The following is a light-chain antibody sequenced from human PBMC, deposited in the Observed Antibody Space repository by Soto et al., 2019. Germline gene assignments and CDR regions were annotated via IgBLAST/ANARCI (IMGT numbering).Light chain of an antibody. J-gene: IGKJ5*01. V-gene: IGKV3D-15*01. CDR3: QQYNIWPPIT. Sequence: EIVMTQSPATLSVSPGERATLSCRASQSVSSNLAWYQQKPGQVPRLLIYGASTRATGIPARISGSGSGTEFTLTISSLQSEDFAVYYCQQYNIWPPITFGQGTRLEIK. CDR2: GAS. CDR1: QSVSSN.